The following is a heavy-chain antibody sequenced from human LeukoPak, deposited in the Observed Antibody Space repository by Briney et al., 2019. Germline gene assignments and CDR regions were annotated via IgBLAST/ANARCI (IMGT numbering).Heavy chain of an antibody. Sequence: GGSLRLSCAASGFTVSSNNMSWVRQAPGKGLEWVSVIYSDGSTYYADSVKGRFTIPRDNSKNTLYLQMNSLRAEDTAVYYCATQNLWFGESTWGQGTLVTVSS. CDR1: GFTVSSNN. V-gene: IGHV3-66*02. CDR2: IYSDGST. D-gene: IGHD3-10*01. CDR3: ATQNLWFGEST. J-gene: IGHJ5*02.